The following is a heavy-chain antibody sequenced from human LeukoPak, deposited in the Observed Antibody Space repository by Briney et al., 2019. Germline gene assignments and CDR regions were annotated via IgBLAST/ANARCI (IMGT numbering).Heavy chain of an antibody. J-gene: IGHJ4*02. CDR3: VKDRPTWPIDY. CDR1: GFTFTSYS. Sequence: GGSLRLSCAASGFTFTSYSMSWVRQAPGKGLEWVSSIGSSGVTTYYADSVKGWFTISRDNSRNTLYLQMDSLRDDDTAVYYCVKDRPTWPIDYWGQGTLVTVSS. CDR2: IGSSGVTT. D-gene: IGHD5-12*01. V-gene: IGHV3-23*01.